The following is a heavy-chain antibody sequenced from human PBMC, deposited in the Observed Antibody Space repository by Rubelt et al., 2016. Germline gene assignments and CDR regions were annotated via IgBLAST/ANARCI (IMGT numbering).Heavy chain of an antibody. CDR2: ISSSSSPI. CDR3: ASLGYYYYDSSDFPRS. D-gene: IGHD3-22*01. CDR1: GFTFSSYS. V-gene: IGHV3-48*04. J-gene: IGHJ5*02. Sequence: EVQLVESGGGLVQPGGSLRLSCAASGFTFSSYSMNWVRQAPGKGLEWVSYISSSSSPIYYADSVKGRFTISRDNAKNTLYLQRNSLRAEDTAVYYCASLGYYYYDSSDFPRSWGQGTLVTVSS.